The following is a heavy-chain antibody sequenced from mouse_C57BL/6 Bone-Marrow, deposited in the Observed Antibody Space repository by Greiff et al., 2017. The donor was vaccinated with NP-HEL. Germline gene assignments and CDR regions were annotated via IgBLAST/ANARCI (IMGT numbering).Heavy chain of an antibody. J-gene: IGHJ1*03. CDR1: GYTFTSYG. Sequence: VQLQQSGAELARPGASVKLSCKASGYTFTSYGISWVKQRTGQGLEWIGEIYPRSGNTYYNEKFKGKATLTADKSSSTAYMELRSLTSEDSAVYFCARAGDGYYHWYFDVWGTGTTVTVSS. D-gene: IGHD2-3*01. CDR2: IYPRSGNT. V-gene: IGHV1-81*01. CDR3: ARAGDGYYHWYFDV.